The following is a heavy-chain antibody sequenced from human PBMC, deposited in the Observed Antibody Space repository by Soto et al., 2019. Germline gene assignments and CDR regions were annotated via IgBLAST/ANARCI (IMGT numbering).Heavy chain of an antibody. CDR3: ARGESGGYLSWFDP. CDR2: ISSSGSTI. Sequence: GGSLRLSCAASGFTFSSYEMNWVRQAPGKGLEWVSYISSSGSTIYYADSVKGRFTISRDNAKNSLYLQMNSLRAEDTAVYYCARGESGGYLSWFDPWGQGTLVTVSS. D-gene: IGHD1-26*01. CDR1: GFTFSSYE. J-gene: IGHJ5*02. V-gene: IGHV3-48*03.